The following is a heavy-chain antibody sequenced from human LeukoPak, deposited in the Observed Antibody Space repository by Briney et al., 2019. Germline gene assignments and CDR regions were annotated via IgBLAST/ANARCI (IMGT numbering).Heavy chain of an antibody. V-gene: IGHV3-48*01. CDR1: GFTFSSYS. CDR2: ISSGSSTI. J-gene: IGHJ4*02. D-gene: IGHD3-22*01. Sequence: GGSLRLSCAASGFTFSSYSMNWVREAPGKGLEWISYISSGSSTIYYADSVKGRFTISRDNAKNSLYLQMNSLRAEDTAVYYCARVLHKRNYDSSDYYGYWGQGTLVTVSS. CDR3: ARVLHKRNYDSSDYYGY.